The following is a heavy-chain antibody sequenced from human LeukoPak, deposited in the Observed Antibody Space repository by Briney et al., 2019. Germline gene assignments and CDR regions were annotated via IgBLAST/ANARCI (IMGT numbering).Heavy chain of an antibody. V-gene: IGHV4-31*03. CDR3: AGEAIIAVAGTSIDY. D-gene: IGHD6-19*01. Sequence: SETLSLTCTVSGGSISSGGYYWSWIRQHPGKGLEWIGYIYYSGSTYYNPSLKSRVTISVDTSKNQFSLKLSSVTAADTAVYYCAGEAIIAVAGTSIDYWGQGTLVTVSS. CDR1: GGSISSGGYY. J-gene: IGHJ4*02. CDR2: IYYSGST.